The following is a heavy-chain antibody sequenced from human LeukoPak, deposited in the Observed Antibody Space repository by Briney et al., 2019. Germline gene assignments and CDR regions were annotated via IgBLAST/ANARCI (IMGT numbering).Heavy chain of an antibody. J-gene: IGHJ3*02. D-gene: IGHD3-16*02. V-gene: IGHV1-8*03. CDR1: GYTFTSYD. CDR2: MNPNSGNT. Sequence: GASVKVSCKASGYTFTSYDINWVRQATGQGLEWMGWMNPNSGNTGYAQKFQGRVTITRNTSISTAYMELSSLRAEDTAVYYCARDRGSLFSGITFGGVIVRDPFDIWGQGTMVTVSS. CDR3: ARDRGSLFSGITFGGVIVRDPFDI.